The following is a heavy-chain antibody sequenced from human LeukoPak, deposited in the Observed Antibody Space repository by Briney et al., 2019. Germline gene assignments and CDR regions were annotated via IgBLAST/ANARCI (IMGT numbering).Heavy chain of an antibody. CDR2: IYHSGST. CDR1: GGSISSSNW. D-gene: IGHD3-22*01. J-gene: IGHJ4*02. V-gene: IGHV4-4*02. Sequence: SSGTLSLTCAVSGGSISSSNWWSWVRLPPGKGLEWIGEIYHSGSTNYNPSLKSRVTISVDTSKNQFSLKLSSVTAADTAVYYCAREVYYYDSSGYYKGGNFDYWGQGTLVTVSS. CDR3: AREVYYYDSSGYYKGGNFDY.